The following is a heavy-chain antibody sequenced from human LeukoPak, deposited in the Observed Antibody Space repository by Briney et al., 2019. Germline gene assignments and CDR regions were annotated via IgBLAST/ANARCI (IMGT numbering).Heavy chain of an antibody. CDR3: ARRSDVADAFDI. D-gene: IGHD5-12*01. CDR1: GGSISSSGYY. CDR2: IYYSGST. V-gene: IGHV4-39*07. Sequence: SETLSLTCTVSGGSISSSGYYWGWIRQPPGKGLEWIGSIYYSGSTSYNPSLKSRVTISLDTSKNQFSLKLSSVTAADTAVYYCARRSDVADAFDIWGQGTMVTVSS. J-gene: IGHJ3*02.